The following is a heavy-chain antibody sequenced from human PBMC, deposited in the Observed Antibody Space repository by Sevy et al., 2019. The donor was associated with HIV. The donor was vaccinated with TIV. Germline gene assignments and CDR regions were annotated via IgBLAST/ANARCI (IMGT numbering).Heavy chain of an antibody. Sequence: SETLSLTCSVYGGSFRGYYWSWIRQPPGKGLEWIGEINHSGSTNYNPSLKSRVTIAVDMSKNQFSLKLSSVTAADTAVYYCASTRDYGDYPLFYYYYGTDVWGQGTTVTVSS. CDR2: INHSGST. V-gene: IGHV4-34*01. CDR3: ASTRDYGDYPLFYYYYGTDV. D-gene: IGHD4-17*01. CDR1: GGSFRGYY. J-gene: IGHJ6*02.